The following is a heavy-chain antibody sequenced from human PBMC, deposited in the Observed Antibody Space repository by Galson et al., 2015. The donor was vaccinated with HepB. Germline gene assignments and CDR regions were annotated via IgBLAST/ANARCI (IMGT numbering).Heavy chain of an antibody. D-gene: IGHD6-13*01. V-gene: IGHV5-10-1*01. CDR2: IDPSDSYT. CDR3: AGPGPGSSSWYSD. CDR1: GYSFTSYW. J-gene: IGHJ4*02. Sequence: QSGAEVKKPGESLRISCKGSGYSFTSYWISWVRQMPGKGLEWMGRIDPSDSYTNYSPSFQGHVTISADKSISTAYLPWSSLKASDTAMYYCAGPGPGSSSWYSDWGQGTLVTVSS.